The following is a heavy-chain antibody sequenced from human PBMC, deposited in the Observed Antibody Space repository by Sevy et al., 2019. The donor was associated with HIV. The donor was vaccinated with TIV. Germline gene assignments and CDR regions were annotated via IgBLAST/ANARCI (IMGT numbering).Heavy chain of an antibody. D-gene: IGHD6-13*01. J-gene: IGHJ6*02. Sequence: GGSLRLSCAASGFTVSSNYMSWVRQAPGKGLEWVSVIYSGGSTYYADSVKGRFTISRENSKNTRYLQMNSLRAEDTAVYYCARDWGGAAGYYYGMDVWGQGTTVTVSS. CDR2: IYSGGST. V-gene: IGHV3-53*01. CDR3: ARDWGGAAGYYYGMDV. CDR1: GFTVSSNY.